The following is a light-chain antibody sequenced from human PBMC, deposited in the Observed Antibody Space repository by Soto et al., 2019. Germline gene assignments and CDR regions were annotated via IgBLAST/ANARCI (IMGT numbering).Light chain of an antibody. J-gene: IGLJ1*01. V-gene: IGLV2-14*01. CDR1: SSDVGGFNY. Sequence: QSALTQPASVSGSPGQSITISCTGTSSDVGGFNYVSWYQQHPGKAPKLVIYEVSNRPSGVSNRFSGSRSGNTASLTISGLQAEDEADYYCSSYTDSSNYVFGTGTKLTVL. CDR2: EVS. CDR3: SSYTDSSNYV.